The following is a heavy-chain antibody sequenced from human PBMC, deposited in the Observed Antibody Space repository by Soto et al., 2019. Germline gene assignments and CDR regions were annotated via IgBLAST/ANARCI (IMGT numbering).Heavy chain of an antibody. Sequence: SETLSLTCTVSGGSISSGDYYWSWIRQPPGKGLEWIGYIYYSGSTYYNPSLKSRVTISVDTSKNQFSLKLSSVSAADTAVYYCARGHHSGYYSDSEAWGQGTLVTVSS. J-gene: IGHJ5*02. D-gene: IGHD3-22*01. CDR2: IYYSGST. CDR1: GGSISSGDYY. V-gene: IGHV4-30-4*01. CDR3: ARGHHSGYYSDSEA.